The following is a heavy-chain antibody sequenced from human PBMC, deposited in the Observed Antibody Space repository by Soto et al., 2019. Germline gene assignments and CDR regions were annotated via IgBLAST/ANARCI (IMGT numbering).Heavy chain of an antibody. CDR2: ISLEGSNK. V-gene: IGHV3-30*03. CDR1: VFNFSHYA. J-gene: IGHJ5*02. Sequence: GGSLRLSCEASVFNFSHYAMHWVRQAPGKGLEWLAIISLEGSNKYSAKPVKDRFTISRDNSKSTVYMEVRSLRFEDTAVYYCARAHGSSWYNWFDPWGQGTLVTVSS. CDR3: ARAHGSSWYNWFDP. D-gene: IGHD6-13*01.